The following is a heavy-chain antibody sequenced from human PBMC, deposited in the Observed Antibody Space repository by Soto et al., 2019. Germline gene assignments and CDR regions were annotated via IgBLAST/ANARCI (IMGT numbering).Heavy chain of an antibody. V-gene: IGHV4-59*08. CDR1: GSSINDYY. J-gene: IGHJ3*02. Sequence: KPSETLSLTCAVSGSSINDYYWTWIRQSPGKELEWIGFVYHSGNTNYNPSLKSRVAISLDTSKSYFSLKLYSVTAADTAVYYCARRHVVVVAATRGDAFAIWGQGTMVTVSS. CDR3: ARRHVVVVAATRGDAFAI. CDR2: VYHSGNT. D-gene: IGHD2-15*01.